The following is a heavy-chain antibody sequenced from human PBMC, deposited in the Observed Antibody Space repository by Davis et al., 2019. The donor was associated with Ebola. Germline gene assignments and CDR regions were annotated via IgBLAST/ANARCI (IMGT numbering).Heavy chain of an antibody. V-gene: IGHV3-30-3*01. J-gene: IGHJ6*03. CDR1: GFTFSSYA. CDR2: ISYDGSNK. D-gene: IGHD2-2*01. Sequence: GGSLRLSCAASGFTFSSYAMHWVRQAPGKGLEWVAVISYDGSNKYYADSVKGRFTISRDNSKNTLYLQMNSLRAEDTAVYYCARDPEDCSSTSCSTLIYYYYYMDVWGKGTTVTVSS. CDR3: ARDPEDCSSTSCSTLIYYYYYMDV.